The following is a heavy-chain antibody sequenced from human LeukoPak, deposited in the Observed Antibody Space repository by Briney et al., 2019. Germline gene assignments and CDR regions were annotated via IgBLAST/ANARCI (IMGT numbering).Heavy chain of an antibody. V-gene: IGHV1-2*02. CDR3: ARAPSSLLTRPPGESKGYYYYYMDV. Sequence: ASVKVSCKASGYTFTGYYMHWVRQAPGQGLEWMGWINPNSGGTNYAQKFQGRVTMTRDTSISTAYMELSRLRSDDTAVYYCARAPSSLLTRPPGESKGYYYYYMDVWGKGTTVTVSS. CDR1: GYTFTGYY. CDR2: INPNSGGT. J-gene: IGHJ6*03. D-gene: IGHD7-27*01.